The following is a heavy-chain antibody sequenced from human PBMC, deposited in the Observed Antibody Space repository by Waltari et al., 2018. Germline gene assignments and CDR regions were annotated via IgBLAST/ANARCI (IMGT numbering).Heavy chain of an antibody. CDR2: IYYSGST. V-gene: IGHV4-59*01. J-gene: IGHJ4*02. CDR3: ARVMKWLVFDY. CDR1: GGSISSYY. D-gene: IGHD6-19*01. Sequence: QVQLQESGPGLVKPSETLSLTCTVSGGSISSYYWSWIRQPPGKGLEWIRYIYYSGSTNYNPALRSRVTISVDTSKNQCSLKLSSVTAADTAVYYCARVMKWLVFDYWGQGTLVTVSS.